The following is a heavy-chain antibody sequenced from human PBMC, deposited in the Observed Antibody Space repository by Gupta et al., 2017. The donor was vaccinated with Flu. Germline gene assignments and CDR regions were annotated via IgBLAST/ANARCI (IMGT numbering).Heavy chain of an antibody. CDR1: GGSFSGYY. CDR3: AAIGGARSYYRGAD. CDR2: INHSGSK. Sequence: QVQLQQWGAGLLKPSETLSLTCAVYGGSFSGYYWSWIRQPPGKGLEWIGEINHSGSKNYNPARKSRVTISVETSKNQLSPKLGSVAVGVTTVYYSAAIGGARSYYRGADGGQGTIVTVFS. D-gene: IGHD3-10*01. J-gene: IGHJ4*02. V-gene: IGHV4-34*01.